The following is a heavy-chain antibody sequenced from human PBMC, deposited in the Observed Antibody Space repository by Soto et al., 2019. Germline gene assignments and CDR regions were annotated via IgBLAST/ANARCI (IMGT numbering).Heavy chain of an antibody. J-gene: IGHJ4*02. CDR3: ARERKLERGAY. CDR2: INGDGRST. V-gene: IGHV3-74*01. Sequence: GGSLRLSCAASGFTFSTYWMHWVRQAPGKGLVWVSRINGDGRSTTYADSVKGRFTISRDNAKNTLYLQMNSLRAEDTAVYYCARERKLERGAYWGLGNLVTVSS. D-gene: IGHD1-1*01. CDR1: GFTFSTYW.